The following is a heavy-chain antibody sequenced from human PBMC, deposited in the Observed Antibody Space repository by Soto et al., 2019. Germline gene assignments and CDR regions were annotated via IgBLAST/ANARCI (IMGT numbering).Heavy chain of an antibody. CDR2: ISWNSGSI. V-gene: IGHV3-9*01. CDR3: AKDMGVGATHAFDI. Sequence: GGSLRLSCAASGFTFDDYAMHWVRQAPGKGLEWVSGISWNSGSIGYADSVKGRFTISRDNAKNSLYLQMNSLRAEDTALYYCAKDMGVGATHAFDIWGQGTMVTVSS. CDR1: GFTFDDYA. J-gene: IGHJ3*02. D-gene: IGHD1-26*01.